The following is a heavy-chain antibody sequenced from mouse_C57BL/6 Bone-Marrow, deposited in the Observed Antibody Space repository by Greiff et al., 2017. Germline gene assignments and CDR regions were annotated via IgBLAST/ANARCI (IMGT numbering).Heavy chain of an antibody. J-gene: IGHJ3*01. CDR3: AREEAQATAWFAY. V-gene: IGHV1-76*01. CDR1: GYTFTDYY. Sequence: QVQLQQSGAELVRPGASVKLSCKASGYTFTDYYINWVKQRPGQGLEWIARIYPGSGNTYYNEKFKGKATLTAEKSSSTAYMQLSSLTSEDSAVYFWAREEAQATAWFAYWGQGTLVTVSA. CDR2: IYPGSGNT. D-gene: IGHD3-2*02.